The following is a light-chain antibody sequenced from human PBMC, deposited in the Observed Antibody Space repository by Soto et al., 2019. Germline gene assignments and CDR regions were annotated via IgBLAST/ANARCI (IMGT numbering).Light chain of an antibody. J-gene: IGLJ1*01. CDR3: ATWDDSLHGYV. CDR1: NSNIGNNK. Sequence: VLTQPPSASGTPGQRVTISCSGSNSNIGNNKVNWYQQLPGTAPKLLIYTSNQWPSGVPDRFSGSKSGTSASLAISGLQSEDEADYYCATWDDSLHGYVFGTGTKVTVL. V-gene: IGLV1-44*01. CDR2: TSN.